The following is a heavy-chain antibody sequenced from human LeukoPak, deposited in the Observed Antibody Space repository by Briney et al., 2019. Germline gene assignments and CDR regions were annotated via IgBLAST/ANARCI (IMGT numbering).Heavy chain of an antibody. CDR1: GFTFISYA. D-gene: IGHD5-18*01. Sequence: GGSLRLSCAASGFTFISYAVNWVRQAPGKGLEWVSAISGSGTSTYYADSVKGRFTISRDKSKNTLFLQMNSLRAEDTAVYYDAKTGAYSYSYSDYRGQGTLVTVSS. V-gene: IGHV3-23*01. CDR3: AKTGAYSYSYSDY. J-gene: IGHJ4*02. CDR2: ISGSGTST.